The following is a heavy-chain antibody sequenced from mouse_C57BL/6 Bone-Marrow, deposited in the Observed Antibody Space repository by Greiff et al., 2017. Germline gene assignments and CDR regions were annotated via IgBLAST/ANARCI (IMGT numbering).Heavy chain of an antibody. V-gene: IGHV1-81*01. CDR2: IYPRSGNT. CDR3: ARGAIYYGNFAWFAY. J-gene: IGHJ3*01. CDR1: GYTFTSYG. Sequence: VQLQQSGAELARPGASVKLSCKASGYTFTSYGISWVKQRTGQGLEWIGEIYPRSGNTYYNEKFKGKDTLTADKSSSTAYMELRSLTSEDSAVYFCARGAIYYGNFAWFAYWGQGTLVTVSA. D-gene: IGHD2-1*01.